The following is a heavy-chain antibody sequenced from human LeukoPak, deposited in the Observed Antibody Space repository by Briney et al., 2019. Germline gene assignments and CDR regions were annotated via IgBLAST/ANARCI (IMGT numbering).Heavy chain of an antibody. CDR1: GGTFSSYA. CDR3: ARDAGSSFPLPNYYYYMDV. CDR2: IIPIFCTA. V-gene: IGHV1-69*06. Sequence: SVKVSCKASGGTFSSYAISWVRQAPGQGLEWMGGIIPIFCTANYAQKFQGRVTITADKSTSTAYMELSSLRSEDTAVYYCARDAGSSFPLPNYYYYMDVWGKGTTVTVSS. J-gene: IGHJ6*03. D-gene: IGHD6-6*01.